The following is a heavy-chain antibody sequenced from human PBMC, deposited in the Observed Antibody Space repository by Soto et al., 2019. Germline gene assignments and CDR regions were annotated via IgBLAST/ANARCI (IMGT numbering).Heavy chain of an antibody. J-gene: IGHJ4*02. V-gene: IGHV3-66*01. CDR3: ASDLYLFDY. CDR1: GFTVSSNY. CDR2: IFSGGST. Sequence: GGSLRLSCAASGFTVSSNYMSWVRQAPGKGLEWVSGIFSGGSTSYADSVKGRFSISRDNSKNTLYLQMNSLRAEDTAVYYCASDLYLFDYWGQGTLVTVSS.